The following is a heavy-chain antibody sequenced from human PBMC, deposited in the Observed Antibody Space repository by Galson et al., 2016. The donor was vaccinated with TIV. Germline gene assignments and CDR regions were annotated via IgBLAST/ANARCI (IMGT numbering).Heavy chain of an antibody. CDR2: INIRNGYA. D-gene: IGHD3-10*01. V-gene: IGHV1-3*04. CDR1: GYPFSAYT. CDR3: VREADYGSWQLYFDY. Sequence: SVKVSCKASGYPFSAYTMHWVRQAPGERLEWMGWINIRNGYAKYSENFEARVTITRDSSATTAYMEMGSLTSEDTAVYYCVREADYGSWQLYFDYWGHGPLVTVSS. J-gene: IGHJ4*01.